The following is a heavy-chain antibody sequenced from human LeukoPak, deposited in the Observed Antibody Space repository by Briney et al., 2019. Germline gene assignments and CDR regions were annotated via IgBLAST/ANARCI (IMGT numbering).Heavy chain of an antibody. Sequence: ASVKVSCKASGYTFTGYYMHWVRQAPGQGLEWMGWISPNSGGTNYAQKFQGRVTMTRDTSISTAYMELSRLRSDDTAVYYCARGSTAKRPFDYWGQGTLVTVSS. CDR1: GYTFTGYY. CDR2: ISPNSGGT. J-gene: IGHJ4*02. D-gene: IGHD2-21*02. V-gene: IGHV1-2*02. CDR3: ARGSTAKRPFDY.